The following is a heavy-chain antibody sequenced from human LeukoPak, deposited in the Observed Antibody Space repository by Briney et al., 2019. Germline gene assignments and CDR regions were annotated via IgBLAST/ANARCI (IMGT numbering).Heavy chain of an antibody. CDR2: IYSTGST. D-gene: IGHD3-10*01. CDR3: ARDMVRGVMDV. CDR1: GDSISSYY. V-gene: IGHV4-4*07. Sequence: SETLSLTCTVSGDSISSYYWSWIRQPAGKGLEWIGRIYSTGSTDYNPSLKSRVTMSVDASKKQFSLELSSVTAADTAVYYCARDMVRGVMDVWGQGTTVTVSS. J-gene: IGHJ6*02.